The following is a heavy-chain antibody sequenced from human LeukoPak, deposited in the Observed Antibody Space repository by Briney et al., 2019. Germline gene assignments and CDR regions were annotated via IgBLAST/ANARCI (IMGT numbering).Heavy chain of an antibody. CDR2: IKQDGSEK. J-gene: IGHJ3*02. D-gene: IGHD3-22*01. Sequence: GGSLRHSCAASGFTFSSYWMSWVRQAPGKGLEWVANIKQDGSEKYYVDSVKGRFTISRDNAKNSLYLQMNSLRAEDTAVYYCARGDPKYYYDSSGYYSPDDAFDIWGQGTMVTVSS. CDR1: GFTFSSYW. V-gene: IGHV3-7*03. CDR3: ARGDPKYYYDSSGYYSPDDAFDI.